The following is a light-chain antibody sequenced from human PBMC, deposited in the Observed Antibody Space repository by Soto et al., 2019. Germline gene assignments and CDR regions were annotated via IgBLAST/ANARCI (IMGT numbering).Light chain of an antibody. CDR3: TSYSRYRVLV. J-gene: IGLJ3*02. CDR1: SSDIGGYKY. CDR2: EVS. Sequence: QSALTQPASVSGSLGQSITISCTGTSSDIGGYKYVSWYQQHPGKAPKLIIFEVSNRPSGVSDRFSGSNSGNTASLTISGLQAEDEADYYCTSYSRYRVLVFGGGTKVTV. V-gene: IGLV2-14*01.